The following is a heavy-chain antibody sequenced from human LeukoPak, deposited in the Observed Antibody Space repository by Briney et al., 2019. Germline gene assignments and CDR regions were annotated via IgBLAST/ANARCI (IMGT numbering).Heavy chain of an antibody. V-gene: IGHV4-39*01. J-gene: IGHJ4*02. CDR1: GGSISSSIYY. CDR2: IYYSGST. Sequence: SETLSLTCTVSGGSISSSIYYWGWIRQPPGKGLEWIGSIYYSGSTYYNPPLKSRVTISVDTSKNQFSLKLSSVTAADTAVYYCAGSRSYYGSGSYYYWGQGTLVTVSS. CDR3: AGSRSYYGSGSYYY. D-gene: IGHD3-10*01.